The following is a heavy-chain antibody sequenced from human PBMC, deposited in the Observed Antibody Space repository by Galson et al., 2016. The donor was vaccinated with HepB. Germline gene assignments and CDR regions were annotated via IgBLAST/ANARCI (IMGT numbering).Heavy chain of an antibody. V-gene: IGHV4-4*02. J-gene: IGHJ5*02. D-gene: IGHD2-15*01. CDR2: IFHTGHT. Sequence: SETLSLTCAVSGGSISKPYWWTWVRQPPGKTLEWIGEIFHTGHTDYNPSLKSRVTISVDKSKNHFSLKLTSVTAADTAVYYCARDPRTNCSGGSCYKWFDPWGQGTLVTVSS. CDR3: ARDPRTNCSGGSCYKWFDP. CDR1: GGSISKPYW.